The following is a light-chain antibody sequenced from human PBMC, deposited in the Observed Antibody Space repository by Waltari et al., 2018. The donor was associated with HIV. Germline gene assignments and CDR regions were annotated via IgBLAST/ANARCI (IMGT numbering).Light chain of an antibody. J-gene: IGLJ2*01. CDR2: EVN. V-gene: IGLV2-14*01. CDR3: SSFTTSNTLL. CDR1: SSYIGSYHY. Sequence: QSALTQPASVSGSPGQSITLSCTGTSSYIGSYHYVSWYQQTPGTAPKLVIYEVNNRPSGSSNRFSGTKSGTTASLTISGLQTEDEAHYYCSSFTTSNTLLFGGGTKVTVL.